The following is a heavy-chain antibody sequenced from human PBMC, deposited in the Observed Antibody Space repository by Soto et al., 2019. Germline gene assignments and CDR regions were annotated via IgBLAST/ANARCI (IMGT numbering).Heavy chain of an antibody. J-gene: IGHJ4*02. CDR3: ARGPPPVVTPGMGEDY. D-gene: IGHD3-16*01. V-gene: IGHV3-30-3*01. CDR2: ISYDGSNK. CDR1: GFTFSSYA. Sequence: QVQLVESGGGVVQPGRSLRLSCAASGFTFSSYAMHWVRQAPGKGLEWVAVISYDGSNKYYADSVKGRFTISRDNSKNTLHLQMNSLRAEDTAVYYCARGPPPVVTPGMGEDYWGQGTLVTVSS.